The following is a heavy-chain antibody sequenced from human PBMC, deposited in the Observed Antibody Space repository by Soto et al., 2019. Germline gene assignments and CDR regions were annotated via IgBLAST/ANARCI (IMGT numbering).Heavy chain of an antibody. CDR3: ARDRAGVGYNIDV. CDR1: GFTFRSYG. J-gene: IGHJ6*02. V-gene: IGHV3-33*01. CDR2: IWNDGSER. Sequence: QVQLVESGGGVVQPGRSLRLSCAASGFTFRSYGMHWVRQAPGKGLEWVAVIWNDGSERYYADSVMGRFTISRDNSKNTLDLQMYSLRAEDTAVYYCARDRAGVGYNIDVWGQGTTVTVSS. D-gene: IGHD5-12*01.